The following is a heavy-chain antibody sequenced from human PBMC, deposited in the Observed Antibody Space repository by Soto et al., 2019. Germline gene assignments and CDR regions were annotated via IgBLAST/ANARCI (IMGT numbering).Heavy chain of an antibody. Sequence: QVQLQQWGAGLLKPSETLSLTCAVYGGSFSGYYWSWIRQPPGKGLEWIGEINHSGSTNYNPSLKSRFTISVDTSKNQFSLKLSSVTAADPAVYYCARFSRRSYWGQGTLVTVSS. V-gene: IGHV4-34*01. CDR3: ARFSRRSY. CDR1: GGSFSGYY. J-gene: IGHJ4*02. CDR2: INHSGST.